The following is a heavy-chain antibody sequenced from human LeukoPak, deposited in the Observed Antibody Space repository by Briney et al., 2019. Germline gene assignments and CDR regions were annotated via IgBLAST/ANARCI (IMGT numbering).Heavy chain of an antibody. CDR1: DGSISSYY. D-gene: IGHD3-22*01. J-gene: IGHJ4*02. CDR3: ARSSYYYDNFDY. Sequence: SETLSLTCTVSDGSISSYYWSWNRQPPGKGLEWIGYIYYSGSTNYNPSLKSRVTISVDTSKNQFSLKLSSVTAADTAVYYCARSSYYYDNFDYWGQGTLVTVSS. V-gene: IGHV4-59*01. CDR2: IYYSGST.